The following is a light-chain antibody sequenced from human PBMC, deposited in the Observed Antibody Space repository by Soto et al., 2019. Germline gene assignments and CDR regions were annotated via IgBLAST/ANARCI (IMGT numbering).Light chain of an antibody. CDR3: QQNYNFPRT. J-gene: IGKJ1*01. V-gene: IGKV1-39*01. CDR1: QSISSY. CDR2: SAS. Sequence: DSQMTQSPSSLSAFVGDRVTITCRASQSISSYVNWYQQKPGKAPKNLIYSASTLQGGVPSRFSGTGSGTDFTLTISSLQPEDFATYYCQQNYNFPRTFGQGTKVEIK.